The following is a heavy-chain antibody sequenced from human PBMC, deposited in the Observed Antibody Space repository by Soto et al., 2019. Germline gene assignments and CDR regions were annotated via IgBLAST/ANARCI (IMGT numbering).Heavy chain of an antibody. Sequence: QVQLVQSGGEVKKPGASVTVSCKASGYTFINYHITWVRQAPGQGLEWMAWINTYNGMTDYAQKFQGRVTMTRDTSTRTAYMELRNLGSDDTAVYFSAKSPRREMATDWGQGTLVTVSS. V-gene: IGHV1-18*01. CDR3: AKSPRREMATD. J-gene: IGHJ4*02. CDR1: GYTFINYH. CDR2: INTYNGMT. D-gene: IGHD5-12*01.